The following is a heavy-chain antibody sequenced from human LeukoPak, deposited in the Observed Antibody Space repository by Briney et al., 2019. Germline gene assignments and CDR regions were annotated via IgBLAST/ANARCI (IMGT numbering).Heavy chain of an antibody. CDR1: GYTLTELS. V-gene: IGHV1-24*01. D-gene: IGHD1-14*01. Sequence: ASVKVSCKVSGYTLTELSMHWVRQAPGKGLEWMGGFDPEDGETIYAQKFQGRVTMTEDTSTDTAYMELSSLRSDDTAVYYCARHIVGPPNLPLIRYYYYMDVWGKGTTVTVSS. J-gene: IGHJ6*03. CDR3: ARHIVGPPNLPLIRYYYYMDV. CDR2: FDPEDGET.